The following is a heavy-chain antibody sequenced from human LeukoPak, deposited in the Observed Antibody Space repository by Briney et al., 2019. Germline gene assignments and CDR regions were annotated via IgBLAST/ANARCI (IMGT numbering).Heavy chain of an antibody. V-gene: IGHV4-39*07. Sequence: SETLSLTCTVSGGSISSSSYYWGWIRQPPGKGLEWIGSIYYSGSTYYNPSLKSRVTISVDTSKNQFSLKLSSVTAADTAVYYCAREVYILTLSGSYKGGYFDYWGQGTLVTVSS. CDR2: IYYSGST. CDR3: AREVYILTLSGSYKGGYFDY. D-gene: IGHD1-26*01. J-gene: IGHJ4*02. CDR1: GGSISSSSYY.